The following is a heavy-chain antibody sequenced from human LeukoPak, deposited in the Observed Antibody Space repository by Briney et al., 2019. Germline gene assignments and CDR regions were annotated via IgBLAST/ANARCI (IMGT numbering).Heavy chain of an antibody. CDR3: AKDSGVDTAKATDY. CDR2: ISYDGSNK. V-gene: IGHV3-30*18. J-gene: IGHJ4*02. Sequence: GGSLRLSCAASGFTFSSYGMHWVRQAPGKGLEWVAVISYDGSNKYYADSVKGRFTISRDNSKNTLYLQMNSLRAEDTAVYYCAKDSGVDTAKATDYWGQGTLVTVSS. CDR1: GFTFSSYG. D-gene: IGHD5-18*01.